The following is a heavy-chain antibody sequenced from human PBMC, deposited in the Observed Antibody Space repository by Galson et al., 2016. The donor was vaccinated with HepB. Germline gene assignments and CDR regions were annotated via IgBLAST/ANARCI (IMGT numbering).Heavy chain of an antibody. CDR3: AREGGAYSEPYFDY. Sequence: SLRLSCAASGFTFSTAAMSWVRQAPGQGLEWVAVISFDGSNKYYADSVKGRFTISRDNSKQPLYLQMNSLGPEDTAVYYCAREGGAYSEPYFDYWGQGTLVTVSS. CDR1: GFTFSTAA. V-gene: IGHV3-30-3*01. CDR2: ISFDGSNK. D-gene: IGHD1-26*01. J-gene: IGHJ4*02.